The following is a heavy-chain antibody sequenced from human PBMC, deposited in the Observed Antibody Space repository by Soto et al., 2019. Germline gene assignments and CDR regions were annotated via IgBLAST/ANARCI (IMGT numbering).Heavy chain of an antibody. D-gene: IGHD3-22*01. Sequence: GGSLRLSCAASGFTFSSYWIHWVRQAPGKGPVWVSRISPDGTATRYADSVEGRFTISRDNSKNTLYLQMNSLRAEDTAVYYCARYYDYSGATSGGMYVRGQGTTVTVSS. J-gene: IGHJ6*02. V-gene: IGHV3-74*01. CDR3: ARYYDYSGATSGGMYV. CDR1: GFTFSSYW. CDR2: ISPDGTAT.